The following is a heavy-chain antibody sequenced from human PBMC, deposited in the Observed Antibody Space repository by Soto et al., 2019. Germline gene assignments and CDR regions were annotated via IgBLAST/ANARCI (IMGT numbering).Heavy chain of an antibody. CDR1: GFTFSSYS. V-gene: IGHV3-21*01. D-gene: IGHD6-19*01. J-gene: IGHJ6*02. CDR2: ISSSSSYI. CDR3: ARDIAVAGRYHYYGMDV. Sequence: GGSLRLSCAASGFTFSSYSMNWVRQAPGKGLEWVSSISSSSSYIYYADSVKGRFTISRDNAKNSLYLQMNSLRAEDTAVYYCARDIAVAGRYHYYGMDVWGQGTTVTLAS.